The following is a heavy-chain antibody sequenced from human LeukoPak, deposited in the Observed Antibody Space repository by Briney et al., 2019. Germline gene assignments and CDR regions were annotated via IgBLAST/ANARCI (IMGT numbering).Heavy chain of an antibody. CDR3: ARASHWGLWDY. CDR2: IYYIGST. J-gene: IGHJ4*02. V-gene: IGHV4-31*03. Sequence: SETLSLTCTVSGGSISSGGYYWSWIRQHPGKGLEWIGYIYYIGSTYYNPSLKSRVTISVDTSKNQFSLKLSSVTAADTAVYYCARASHWGLWDYWGQGTLVTVSS. D-gene: IGHD7-27*01. CDR1: GGSISSGGYY.